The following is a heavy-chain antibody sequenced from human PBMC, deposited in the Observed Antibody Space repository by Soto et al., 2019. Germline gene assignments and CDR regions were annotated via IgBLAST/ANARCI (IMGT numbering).Heavy chain of an antibody. CDR2: IYHSGST. CDR3: ARWGDWMQQVL. D-gene: IGHD5-18*01. J-gene: IGHJ4*02. V-gene: IGHV4-4*02. Sequence: QVQLQESGPGLVKPSGTLSLTCGVSGGSIRSNKWWSWVRKPPGKGLEWIGEIYHSGSTNYNPSLKSQVTIPVDKSKNQFSLQLNSVTAVDTAVYYCARWGDWMQQVLWGQGTLVTVSS. CDR1: GGSIRSNKW.